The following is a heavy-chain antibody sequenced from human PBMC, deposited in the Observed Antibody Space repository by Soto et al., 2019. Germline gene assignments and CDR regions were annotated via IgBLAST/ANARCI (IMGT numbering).Heavy chain of an antibody. CDR2: ISGGSTII. D-gene: IGHD2-15*01. Sequence: RRLSCAASGFPFSNFEMNWVRQAPGEGLEWISYISGGSTIIYYADSVKGRFTISRDNAKNSLYLQMNSLRTDDTAVYYCVGGGLYYFDFWGQGALVTVSS. CDR3: VGGGLYYFDF. CDR1: GFPFSNFE. J-gene: IGHJ4*02. V-gene: IGHV3-48*03.